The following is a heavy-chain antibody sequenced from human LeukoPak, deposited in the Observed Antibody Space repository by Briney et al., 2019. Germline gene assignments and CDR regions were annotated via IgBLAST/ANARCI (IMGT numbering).Heavy chain of an antibody. V-gene: IGHV3-23*01. CDR3: AKAESWYPYGSGSPPGY. J-gene: IGHJ4*02. CDR1: GFTFSSYA. CDR2: ISGSGGST. D-gene: IGHD3-10*01. Sequence: AGGSLRLSCAASGFTFSSYAMSWVRQAPGKRLEWVSAISGSGGSTYYADSVKGRFTISRDNSKNTLYLQMNSLRAEDTAVYYCAKAESWYPYGSGSPPGYWGQGTLVTVSS.